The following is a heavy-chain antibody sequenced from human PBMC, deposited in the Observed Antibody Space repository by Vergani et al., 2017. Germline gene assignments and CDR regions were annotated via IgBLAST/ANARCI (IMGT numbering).Heavy chain of an antibody. CDR2: ISYDGSNK. D-gene: IGHD2-2*01. CDR1: GFTFSSYG. J-gene: IGHJ4*02. CDR3: AKGRVVPAAYFDY. Sequence: QVQLVESGGGVVQPGRSLRLSCAASGFTFSSYGMHWVRQAPGKGLEWVAVISYDGSNKYYADSVKGRFTISRDNSENTLYLQMNSLRAEDTAVYYCAKGRVVPAAYFDYWGQGTLVTVSS. V-gene: IGHV3-30*18.